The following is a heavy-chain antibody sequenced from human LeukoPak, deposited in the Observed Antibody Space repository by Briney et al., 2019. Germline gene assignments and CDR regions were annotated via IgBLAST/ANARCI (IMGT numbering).Heavy chain of an antibody. CDR2: INSDGSST. J-gene: IGHJ4*02. CDR3: ARGPDSSGYLGGL. CDR1: GFTFSSYW. Sequence: GGSLRLXCAASGFTFSSYWMHWVRHAPGKGLVWVSRINSDGSSTIYADSVKGRFTISRDNAKNTLYLQMNSLRAEDTAVYYCARGPDSSGYLGGLWGQGTLVTVSS. D-gene: IGHD3-22*01. V-gene: IGHV3-74*01.